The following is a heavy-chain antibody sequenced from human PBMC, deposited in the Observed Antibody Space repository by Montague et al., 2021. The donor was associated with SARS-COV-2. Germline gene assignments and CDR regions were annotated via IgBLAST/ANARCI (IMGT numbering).Heavy chain of an antibody. Sequence: SETLSLTCAVHGTSFSGYYWNWIRQPPGKGLEWIGEINHGGSTKYSPSLKSRLTISADTSKNQFSLKLPSVAAADTAVYYCPRLRDGVVPSPILGVGPYYSYYYMDVWGRGTTVTVSS. D-gene: IGHD3-10*01. V-gene: IGHV4-34*01. J-gene: IGHJ6*03. CDR2: INHGGST. CDR3: PRLRDGVVPSPILGVGPYYSYYYMDV. CDR1: GTSFSGYY.